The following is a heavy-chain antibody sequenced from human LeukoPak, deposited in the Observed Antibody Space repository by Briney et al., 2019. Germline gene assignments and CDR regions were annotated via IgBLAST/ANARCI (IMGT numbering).Heavy chain of an antibody. Sequence: GGSLRLSCAVSGFTVSGNYMSWVRQAPGKGLEWVSLIYSGDTTLYADSVKGRFTISRDISKNTVYLQMNSLRAEDTAVYYCARDGRFPPEVLPRYFDYWGQGTLVTVSS. CDR1: GFTVSGNY. J-gene: IGHJ4*02. CDR2: IYSGDTT. V-gene: IGHV3-53*01. CDR3: ARDGRFPPEVLPRYFDY. D-gene: IGHD1-26*01.